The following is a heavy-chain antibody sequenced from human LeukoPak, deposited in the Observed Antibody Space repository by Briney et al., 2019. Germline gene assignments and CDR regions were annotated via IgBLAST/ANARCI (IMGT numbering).Heavy chain of an antibody. CDR1: GGSFSGYY. D-gene: IGHD3-3*01. CDR3: ARGRPLVVIIPLYWYFDL. Sequence: SETLSLTCAVYGGSFSGYYWSWIRQPPGKGLEWIGEINHSGSTNYNPSLKSRVTISVDTSKNQFSLKLSSVTAADTAVYYCARGRPLVVIIPLYWYFDLWAVAPWSLSPQ. CDR2: INHSGST. V-gene: IGHV4-34*01. J-gene: IGHJ2*01.